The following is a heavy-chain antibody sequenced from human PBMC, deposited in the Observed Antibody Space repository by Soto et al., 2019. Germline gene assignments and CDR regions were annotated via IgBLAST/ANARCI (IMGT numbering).Heavy chain of an antibody. J-gene: IGHJ4*02. V-gene: IGHV4-31*03. CDR2: ISYSGST. Sequence: SETLSLTCTVSGDFISNGGYYWSWIRQHPGKGLEWIGYISYSGSTYYNPSLKSRVTISVDTSKNQFSLKLSSVTAADAAVYYCARELIGSSGYPYFDYWGQGTLVTVSS. CDR3: ARELIGSSGYPYFDY. CDR1: GDFISNGGYY. D-gene: IGHD3-22*01.